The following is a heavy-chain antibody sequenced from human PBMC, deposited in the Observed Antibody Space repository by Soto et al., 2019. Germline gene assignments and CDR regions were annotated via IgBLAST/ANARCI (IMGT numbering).Heavy chain of an antibody. CDR3: ARAGAVAGTRGYYYHYYMDV. CDR1: GGSISSYY. J-gene: IGHJ6*03. V-gene: IGHV4-59*01. Sequence: SETLSLTCTVSGGSISSYYWSWIRQPPGKGLEWIGYIYYSGSTNYNPSLKSRVTISVDTSKNQFSLKLSSVTAADTAVYYCARAGAVAGTRGYYYHYYMDVWGKGTTVTVSS. D-gene: IGHD6-19*01. CDR2: IYYSGST.